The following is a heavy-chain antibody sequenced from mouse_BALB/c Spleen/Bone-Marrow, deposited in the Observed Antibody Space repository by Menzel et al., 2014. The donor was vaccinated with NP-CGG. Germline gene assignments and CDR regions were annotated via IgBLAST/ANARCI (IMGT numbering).Heavy chain of an antibody. CDR1: GHIIASYV. CDR3: ARGWTTVVFDY. CDR2: INHHNDDA. V-gene: IGHV1-14*01. J-gene: IGHJ2*01. D-gene: IGHD1-1*01. Sequence: EVKLQESGPELVKPGASVKMSCKASGHIIASYVMHWVKQKPGQGLEWIGYINHHNDDAKYNETFKGKATLTSDRSSTTAYMELSSLTSEDSAVYYCARGWTTVVFDYWGQGTTLTVSS.